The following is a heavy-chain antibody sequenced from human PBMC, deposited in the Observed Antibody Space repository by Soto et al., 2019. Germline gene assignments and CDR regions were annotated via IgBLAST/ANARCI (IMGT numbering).Heavy chain of an antibody. V-gene: IGHV3-23*01. D-gene: IGHD6-13*01. CDR2: FSATSGNT. Sequence: EVQLLESGGGLVQPGGSLRLSCVGSGFFFSSYTMTWVPQAPGKGLEWVSSFSATSGNTYYADSVRGRFTISRDNSKNTLFLKMNSLTAEDTAMYYCAKARGQQGVRLPFDDWGQGILVIVSS. CDR1: GFFFSSYT. J-gene: IGHJ4*02. CDR3: AKARGQQGVRLPFDD.